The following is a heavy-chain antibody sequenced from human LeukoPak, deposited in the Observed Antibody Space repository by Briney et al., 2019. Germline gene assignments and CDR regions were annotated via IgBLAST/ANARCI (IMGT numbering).Heavy chain of an antibody. CDR1: GYTFTSYD. J-gene: IGHJ6*03. CDR2: MNPNSGNT. Sequence: ASVKVSCKASGYTFTSYDINWVRQATGQGLEWMGWMNPNSGNTGYAQKFQGRVTMTRNTSISTAYMELSSLRSEDTAVYYCARVRGLVPAAKARGRSYYMDVWGKGTTVTVSS. CDR3: ARVRGLVPAAKARGRSYYMDV. D-gene: IGHD2-2*01. V-gene: IGHV1-8*01.